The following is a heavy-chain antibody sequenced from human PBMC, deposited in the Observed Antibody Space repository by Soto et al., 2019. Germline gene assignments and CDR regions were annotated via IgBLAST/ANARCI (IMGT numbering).Heavy chain of an antibody. J-gene: IGHJ5*02. V-gene: IGHV4-39*01. CDR2: IYYSGST. CDR1: GGSISSSSYY. CDR3: ARPLSRGDSSSWYGGNWFDP. Sequence: PSETLSLTCTVSGGSISSSSYYWGWIRQPPGKGLEWIGSIYYSGSTYYNPSLKSRVTISVDTSKNQFSLKLSSVTAADTAVYYCARPLSRGDSSSWYGGNWFDPWGQGTLVTVSS. D-gene: IGHD6-13*01.